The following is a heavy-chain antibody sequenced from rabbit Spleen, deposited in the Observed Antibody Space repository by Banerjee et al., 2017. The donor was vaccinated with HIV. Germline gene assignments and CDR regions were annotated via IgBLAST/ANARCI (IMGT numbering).Heavy chain of an antibody. Sequence: QEQLVETGGGLVQPTGSLTLTCKASGFSFGDIDGMCWVRQAPGKGLEWIACINAATGKPVYATWAKGRFTISRTSSSTVTLRMTSLTAADRAAYFCAIDLVAVIGWNFNLWGPGTLVTVS. V-gene: IGHV1S45*01. D-gene: IGHD1-1*01. CDR2: INAATGKP. CDR1: GFSFGDIDG. CDR3: AIDLVAVIGWNFNL. J-gene: IGHJ4*01.